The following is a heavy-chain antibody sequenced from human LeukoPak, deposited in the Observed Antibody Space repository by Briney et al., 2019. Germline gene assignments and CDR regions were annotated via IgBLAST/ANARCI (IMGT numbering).Heavy chain of an antibody. Sequence: GGSLRLSCAASGFTFSSYGMSWVRQAPGKGLEWVSAISGTGGTTYYADSVKGRFTISRDNSMHTLYLQMNSLRAEDTALYYCAKDSLPGIVTADTPYWGQGTLVTVSS. J-gene: IGHJ4*02. CDR3: AKDSLPGIVTADTPY. D-gene: IGHD6-13*01. CDR2: ISGTGGTT. CDR1: GFTFSSYG. V-gene: IGHV3-23*01.